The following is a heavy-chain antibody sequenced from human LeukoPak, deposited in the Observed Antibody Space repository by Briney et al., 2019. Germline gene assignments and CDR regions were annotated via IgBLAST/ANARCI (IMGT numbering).Heavy chain of an antibody. V-gene: IGHV4-59*01. J-gene: IGHJ5*02. CDR2: IYYSGST. CDR1: GGSTSSYY. Sequence: SETLSLTXTVSGGSTSSYYWSWIRQPPGKGLEWIGYIYYSGSTNYNPSLKSRVTISVDTSKNQFSLKLSSVTAADTAVYYCARDVGYCSSTSCYWRTATNNWFDPWGQGTLVTVSS. CDR3: ARDVGYCSSTSCYWRTATNNWFDP. D-gene: IGHD2-2*01.